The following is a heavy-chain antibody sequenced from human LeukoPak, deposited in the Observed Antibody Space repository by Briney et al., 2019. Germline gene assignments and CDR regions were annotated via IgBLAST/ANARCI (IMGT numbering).Heavy chain of an antibody. Sequence: GGSLRLSCAASGLTFSSYWMHWVRQAPGKGLVWVSRINSDGSSTSYADSVKGRFTISRDNAKNTLYLQMNSLRAEDTAVYYCAGFVVVPAAEDYWGQGTLATVSS. V-gene: IGHV3-74*01. CDR2: INSDGSST. CDR1: GLTFSSYW. CDR3: AGFVVVPAAEDY. J-gene: IGHJ4*02. D-gene: IGHD2-2*01.